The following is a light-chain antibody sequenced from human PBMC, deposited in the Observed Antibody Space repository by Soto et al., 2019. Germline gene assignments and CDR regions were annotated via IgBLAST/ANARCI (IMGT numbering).Light chain of an antibody. Sequence: DIQMTQSPSSLSAFVGDRVTITCRASQSISNSFNWYQQKPGKAPRLLISTISSLQSGVPSRFTGSGSGTDFTLTISSLQPEDFATYYCQQTHSTPLTFGGGTKVEV. CDR2: TIS. CDR1: QSISNS. J-gene: IGKJ4*01. V-gene: IGKV1-39*01. CDR3: QQTHSTPLT.